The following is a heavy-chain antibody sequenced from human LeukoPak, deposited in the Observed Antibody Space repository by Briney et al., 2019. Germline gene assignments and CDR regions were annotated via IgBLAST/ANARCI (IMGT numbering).Heavy chain of an antibody. CDR2: ISGSSSTI. CDR1: GFTFSSYN. J-gene: IGHJ4*02. D-gene: IGHD5-18*01. CDR3: ARDSGYSYGFSFDY. Sequence: PGGSLRLSCAASGFTFSSYNMHWVRQAPGKGLEWVSNISGSSSTIYYADSVKGRFTISRDNAKNSLYLQMNSLRAEDTAVYYCARDSGYSYGFSFDYWGQGTLVTVSS. V-gene: IGHV3-48*04.